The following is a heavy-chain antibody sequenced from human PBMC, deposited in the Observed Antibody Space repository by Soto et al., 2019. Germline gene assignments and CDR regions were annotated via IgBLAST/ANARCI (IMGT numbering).Heavy chain of an antibody. Sequence: GGSLRLSCAASGFTFSSYSMNWVRQAPGKGLEWVSSISSSSSYIYYADSVKGRFTISRDNAKNSLYLQMNSLRAEDTAVYYCARVFGSLSYFDYWGQGTLVTVSS. CDR3: ARVFGSLSYFDY. CDR1: GFTFSSYS. D-gene: IGHD3-10*01. V-gene: IGHV3-21*01. J-gene: IGHJ4*02. CDR2: ISSSSSYI.